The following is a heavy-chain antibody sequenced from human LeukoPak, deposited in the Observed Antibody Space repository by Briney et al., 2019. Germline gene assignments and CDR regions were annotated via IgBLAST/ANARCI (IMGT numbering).Heavy chain of an antibody. CDR3: TKDSSIAFGSGRVSWFDP. CDR1: GFPFSMVW. V-gene: IGHV3-74*01. Sequence: GGSLRLSCAASGFPFSMVWMHWVRQAPGKGLVWVARITSDGSVTTYADSVRGRFSISRDNAKNTLYLQMNSLSAEDTAAYYCTKDSSIAFGSGRVSWFDPWGQGTLVAVSS. D-gene: IGHD3-10*01. J-gene: IGHJ5*02. CDR2: ITSDGSVT.